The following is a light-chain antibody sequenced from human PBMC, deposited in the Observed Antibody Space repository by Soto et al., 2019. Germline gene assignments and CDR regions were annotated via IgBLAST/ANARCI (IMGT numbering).Light chain of an antibody. J-gene: IGKJ1*01. V-gene: IGKV3-15*01. Sequence: EILMTQSPATLSVXPGERATLSCRATQSISTNLAWYQQKPGQAPRLLIFGASTRATGIPARFSGSGSGTEFTLTISSLQSEDFAVYYCQNYNNWPSWTFGQGTKVDIK. CDR1: QSISTN. CDR2: GAS. CDR3: QNYNNWPSWT.